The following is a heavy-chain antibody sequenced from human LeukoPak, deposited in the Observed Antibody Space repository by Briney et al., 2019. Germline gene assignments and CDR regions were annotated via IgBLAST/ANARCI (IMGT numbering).Heavy chain of an antibody. CDR3: AKSTDIVVVPTGRPWA. CDR2: ISGSGGST. J-gene: IGHJ5*02. Sequence: GGSLRLSCAASGFTFSSYAMSWVRQAPGKGLEWVSGISGSGGSTYYADSVKGRFTISRDNSKNKLYLQMNSLRAEDTAVYYCAKSTDIVVVPTGRPWAWGQGTLVTVSS. V-gene: IGHV3-23*01. CDR1: GFTFSSYA. D-gene: IGHD2-2*01.